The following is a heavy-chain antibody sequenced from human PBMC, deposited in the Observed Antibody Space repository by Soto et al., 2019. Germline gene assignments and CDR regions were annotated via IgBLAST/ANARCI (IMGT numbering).Heavy chain of an antibody. J-gene: IGHJ4*02. Sequence: QVQLQESGPGLVKPSQTLSLTCTVSGGSISSGGYYWSWIRQHPGKGLEWIGYIYYSGSTYYNPYLKSRVTISVDRSKDQCSLKLSSVTAADTAVYYCASGVTLVRGVIHTPYFDSWGQGALVTVSS. CDR1: GGSISSGGYY. CDR2: IYYSGST. V-gene: IGHV4-31*03. D-gene: IGHD3-10*01. CDR3: ASGVTLVRGVIHTPYFDS.